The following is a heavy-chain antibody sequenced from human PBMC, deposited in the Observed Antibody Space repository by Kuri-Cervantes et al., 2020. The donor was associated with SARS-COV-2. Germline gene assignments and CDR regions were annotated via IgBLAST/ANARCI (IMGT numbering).Heavy chain of an antibody. CDR1: GYSISSSYY. V-gene: IGHV4-38-2*01. Sequence: SETLSLTCAVSGYSISSSYYWGWIRQPPGKGLEWIAIIYHSGSTYYNPSLKSRVTISLDTSKNQFSLKLSSVTAADTAVYYCARRGAGSSSAAFDIWGLGTMVTVSS. D-gene: IGHD6-6*01. J-gene: IGHJ3*02. CDR2: IYHSGST. CDR3: ARRGAGSSSAAFDI.